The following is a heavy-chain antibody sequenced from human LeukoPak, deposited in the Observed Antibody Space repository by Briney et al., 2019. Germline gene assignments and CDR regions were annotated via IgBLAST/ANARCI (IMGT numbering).Heavy chain of an antibody. Sequence: GRSLRLSCAASGFTFSSYAMHWVRQAPGKGLEWVAVISYDGSNKYYADSVKGRFTISRDNSKNTLYLQMNSLRAEDTAVYYCARGGGAELVYFDYWGQGTLVTVSS. CDR1: GFTFSSYA. V-gene: IGHV3-30-3*01. D-gene: IGHD1-26*01. CDR3: ARGGGAELVYFDY. CDR2: ISYDGSNK. J-gene: IGHJ4*02.